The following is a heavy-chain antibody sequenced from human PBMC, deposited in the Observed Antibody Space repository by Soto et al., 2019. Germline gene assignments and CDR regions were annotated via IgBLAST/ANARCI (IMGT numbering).Heavy chain of an antibody. Sequence: SETLSLTCTVSGGSISSSSYYWGWIRQPPGKGLEWIGNIYYRGTTYYNPSLKSRVTISVDTSKDQFSLKLASVTAADTAVYYCARDYGDYQFDYWGQGTLVTVSS. CDR1: GGSISSSSYY. CDR3: ARDYGDYQFDY. V-gene: IGHV4-39*02. CDR2: IYYRGTT. D-gene: IGHD4-17*01. J-gene: IGHJ4*02.